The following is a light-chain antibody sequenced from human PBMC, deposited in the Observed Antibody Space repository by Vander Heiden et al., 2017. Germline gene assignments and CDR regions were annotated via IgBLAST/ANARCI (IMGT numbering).Light chain of an antibody. V-gene: IGLV2-8*01. CDR1: SSDVGDFNY. Sequence: QSALTQPPSASGSPGQSVTISCTGTSSDVGDFNYVSWYQQHPGKVPKLMIYEVNKRPSGVPDRFSGSKSGNTASLTVSGLQAEDEADYYCSSYAGSSYFGVLFGGGNKLNVL. J-gene: IGLJ2*01. CDR3: SSYAGSSYFGVL. CDR2: EVN.